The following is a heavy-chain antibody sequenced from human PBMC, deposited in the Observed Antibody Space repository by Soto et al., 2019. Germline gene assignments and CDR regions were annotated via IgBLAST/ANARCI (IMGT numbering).Heavy chain of an antibody. CDR3: ASGRYDASGYFDY. J-gene: IGHJ4*02. V-gene: IGHV1-45*01. CDR1: GNTFTYVY. D-gene: IGHD3-22*01. CDR2: ITPFNGNT. Sequence: SVKVSCKGSGNTFTYVYLHWVRQAPGQALEWMGWITPFNGNTKYAQKFQDRVTFTGDTSLTTAYMELSSLRSDDTAMLYRASGRYDASGYFDYWGQGTLVTASS.